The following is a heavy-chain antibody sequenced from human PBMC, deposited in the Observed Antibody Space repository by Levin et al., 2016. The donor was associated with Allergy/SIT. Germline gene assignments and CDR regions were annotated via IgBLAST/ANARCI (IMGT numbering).Heavy chain of an antibody. V-gene: IGHV1-18*01. J-gene: IGHJ6*02. CDR3: ARDILPGYGGRNDKVSKDV. D-gene: IGHD4-23*01. CDR2: ISAYNGNT. Sequence: WVRQAPGQGLEWMGWISAYNGNTNYAQKLQGRVTMTTDTSTSTAYMELRSLRSDDTAVYYCARDILPGYGGRNDKVSKDVWGQGTTVTVSS.